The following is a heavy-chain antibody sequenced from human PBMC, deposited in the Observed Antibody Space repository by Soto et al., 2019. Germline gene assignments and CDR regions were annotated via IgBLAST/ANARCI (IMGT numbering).Heavy chain of an antibody. CDR3: AAPGGSSPRYYYGVDV. J-gene: IGHJ6*02. CDR1: GYRFTNYW. V-gene: IGHV5-51*01. Sequence: ESLRISCKGSGYRFTNYWIGWVRQMPGKGLEWMGIIDPGDSDTRYSPSFQGQVTISVDKSISTAYLQWSSLKASDTAMYYCAAPGGSSPRYYYGVDVWGHGSTGTVSS. D-gene: IGHD3-10*01. CDR2: IDPGDSDT.